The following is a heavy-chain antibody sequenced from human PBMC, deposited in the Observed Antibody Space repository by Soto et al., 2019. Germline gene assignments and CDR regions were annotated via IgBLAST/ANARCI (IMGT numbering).Heavy chain of an antibody. CDR2: MNPNSGNT. Sequence: GASVKVSCKASGYTFTSYDINWVRQATGQGLEWMGWMNPNSGNTGYAQKFQGWVTMTRDTSISTAYMELCRLRSDDTAVYYCARARGYDFWSGYRQYYFDYWGQGTLVTVSS. D-gene: IGHD3-3*01. CDR1: GYTFTSYD. V-gene: IGHV1-8*01. CDR3: ARARGYDFWSGYRQYYFDY. J-gene: IGHJ4*02.